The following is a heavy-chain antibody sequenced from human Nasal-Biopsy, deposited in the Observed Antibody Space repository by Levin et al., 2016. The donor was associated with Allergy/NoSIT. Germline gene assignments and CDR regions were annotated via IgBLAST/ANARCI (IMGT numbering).Heavy chain of an antibody. CDR1: GGAINSYR. V-gene: IGHV4-59*01. J-gene: IGHJ4*02. Sequence: SETLSLTCSLSGGAINSYRWTWIRQSPGKGLEWIGQISDRGTTNDNPSLKSRLNMSIDTSKSQFYLQLTSVTAADTAVYYCASRNLLTGHYYWGQGTLVTVSS. D-gene: IGHD3-9*01. CDR2: ISDRGTT. CDR3: ASRNLLTGHYY.